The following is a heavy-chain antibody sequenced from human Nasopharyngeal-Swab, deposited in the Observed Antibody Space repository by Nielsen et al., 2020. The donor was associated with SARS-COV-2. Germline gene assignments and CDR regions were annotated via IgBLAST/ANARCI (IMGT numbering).Heavy chain of an antibody. D-gene: IGHD3-22*01. J-gene: IGHJ4*02. V-gene: IGHV3-30-3*01. Sequence: GESLKISCAASGFTFSSSAMHWVRQAPGKRLEWVAVISYDGSNKYYADSVKGRFTISRDISKNTLYLQMNSLRAEDTAVFYCASTPLDSSGYYYAFHYWGRGTLVTVSS. CDR1: GFTFSSSA. CDR3: ASTPLDSSGYYYAFHY. CDR2: ISYDGSNK.